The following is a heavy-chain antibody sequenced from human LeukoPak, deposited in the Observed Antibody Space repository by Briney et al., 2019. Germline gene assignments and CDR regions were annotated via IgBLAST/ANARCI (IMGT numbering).Heavy chain of an antibody. Sequence: PSETLSLTCAVYGGSFSGYYWSWIRQPPGKGLEWIGEINHSGSTNYNPSLKSRVTISVDTSKNQFSLKLSSVTAADTAVYYCARGPLRYCSSTSCYILRSWFDPWGQGTLVTVSS. J-gene: IGHJ5*02. CDR1: GGSFSGYY. CDR2: INHSGST. D-gene: IGHD2-2*02. CDR3: ARGPLRYCSSTSCYILRSWFDP. V-gene: IGHV4-34*01.